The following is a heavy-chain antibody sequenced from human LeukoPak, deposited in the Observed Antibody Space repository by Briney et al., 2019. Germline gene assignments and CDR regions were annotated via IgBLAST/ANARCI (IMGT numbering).Heavy chain of an antibody. J-gene: IGHJ4*02. Sequence: PGGSLRLSCAASGFTFSSYAMSWVRQAPGKGLEWVSAISGSGGSTYYADSVKGRFPISSDNSKNTLYLQMNSLRAADTAVYYCAKVQTGYSSSLYYFDYWGQGTLVTVSS. CDR2: ISGSGGST. CDR1: GFTFSSYA. D-gene: IGHD6-13*01. CDR3: AKVQTGYSSSLYYFDY. V-gene: IGHV3-23*01.